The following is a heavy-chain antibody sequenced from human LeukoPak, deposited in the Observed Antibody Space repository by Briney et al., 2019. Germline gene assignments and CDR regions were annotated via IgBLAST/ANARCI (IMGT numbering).Heavy chain of an antibody. D-gene: IGHD2-15*01. CDR1: GFTFSSDA. CDR3: ARDCSGGSCYGGHYYGMDV. CDR2: ISGSGGST. Sequence: GGSLRLSCAASGFTFSSDAMSWVRQVPGKGLEWVSAISGSGGSTYYADSVKGRFTISRDNSKNTLYLQMNGLRAEDTAIYYCARDCSGGSCYGGHYYGMDVWGQGTTVTVSS. V-gene: IGHV3-23*01. J-gene: IGHJ6*02.